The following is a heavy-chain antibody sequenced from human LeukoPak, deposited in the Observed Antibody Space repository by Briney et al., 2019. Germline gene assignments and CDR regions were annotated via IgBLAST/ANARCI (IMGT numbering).Heavy chain of an antibody. CDR3: ARGRSHDDYFDY. J-gene: IGHJ4*02. Sequence: SETLSLTCAVYGGSFSGYYRSWIRQPPGKGLEWIGEINHSGSTNYNPSLKSRVTISVDTSKNQFSLKLSSVTAADTAVYYCARGRSHDDYFDYWGQGTLVTVSS. D-gene: IGHD3-3*01. V-gene: IGHV4-34*01. CDR2: INHSGST. CDR1: GGSFSGYY.